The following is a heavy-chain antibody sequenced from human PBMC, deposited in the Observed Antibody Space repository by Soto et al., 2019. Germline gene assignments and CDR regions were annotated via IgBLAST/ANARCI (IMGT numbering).Heavy chain of an antibody. V-gene: IGHV1-2*04. CDR1: GYTFTGYY. D-gene: IGHD1-26*01. CDR2: INPNSGGT. J-gene: IGHJ6*02. Sequence: GASVKVSCKASGYTFTGYYMHWVRQAPGQGLEWMGWINPNSGGTNYAQKFQGWVTMTRDTSISTAYMELSRLRSDDTAVYYCARVAWEGLSYYYYGMDVWGQGTTVTVSS. CDR3: ARVAWEGLSYYYYGMDV.